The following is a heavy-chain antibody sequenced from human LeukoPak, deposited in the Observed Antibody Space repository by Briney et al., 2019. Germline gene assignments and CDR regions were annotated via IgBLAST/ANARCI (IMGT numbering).Heavy chain of an antibody. J-gene: IGHJ4*02. Sequence: PGGSLRLSCAASGFTFSSYSMNWVRQAPGKGLEWVSSISSSSSYIYYADSVKGRFTISRDNAKNSLYLQMNSLRAEDTAVYYCARATIFGVAYFFDYWGQGTLVTVSS. CDR2: ISSSSSYI. V-gene: IGHV3-21*01. D-gene: IGHD3-3*01. CDR1: GFTFSSYS. CDR3: ARATIFGVAYFFDY.